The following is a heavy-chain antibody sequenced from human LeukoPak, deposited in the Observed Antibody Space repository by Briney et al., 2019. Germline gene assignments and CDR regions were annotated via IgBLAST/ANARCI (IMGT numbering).Heavy chain of an antibody. D-gene: IGHD6-13*01. J-gene: IGHJ4*02. CDR3: VRHGLGTSWFGFDY. CDR2: IYPAESDP. Sequence: GESLKISCKGSGYTFSTYWIGWVRQMPGKGLEWMGIIYPAESDPRYSPSFQGQVTISADKSISTAYLQWSSLKASDRAMYYCVRHGLGTSWFGFDYWGQGTLVTVSS. V-gene: IGHV5-51*01. CDR1: GYTFSTYW.